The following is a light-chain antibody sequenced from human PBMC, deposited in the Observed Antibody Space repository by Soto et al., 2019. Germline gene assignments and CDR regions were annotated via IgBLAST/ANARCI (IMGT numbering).Light chain of an antibody. Sequence: IVMTQSPATLSVSPGERVTLSCRASQNIRRSLAWYQQKPGQPPRLLIYNSFTRATGIAARFSGSGSGTDFTLTISRLQVEDFAVYFCQQYENWPPVTFGGGTKVDIK. CDR3: QQYENWPPVT. V-gene: IGKV3-15*01. CDR2: NSF. J-gene: IGKJ4*01. CDR1: QNIRRS.